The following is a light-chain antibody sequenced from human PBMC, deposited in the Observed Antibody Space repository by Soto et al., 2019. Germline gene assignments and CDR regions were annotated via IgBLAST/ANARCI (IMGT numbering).Light chain of an antibody. Sequence: DIQMTQTPSALSASVGDTVTVTCRASQAIGEHLAWFQQQPGKVPQRLIYSVFTFHTGPPSRSIEYGFETEFTLTVTDLQPQEFASYFCLQHYTCPPTFGGGT. CDR3: LQHYTCPPT. V-gene: IGKV1-17*03. CDR2: SVF. CDR1: QAIGEH. J-gene: IGKJ4*01.